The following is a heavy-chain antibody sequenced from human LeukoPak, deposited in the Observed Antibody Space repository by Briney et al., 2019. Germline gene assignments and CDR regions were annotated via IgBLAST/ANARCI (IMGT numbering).Heavy chain of an antibody. J-gene: IGHJ4*02. V-gene: IGHV3-74*01. CDR2: INSDGSST. CDR3: ARKVGANYYFDY. Sequence: GGSLRLSCAASGFTFSSYWMHWVRQAPGKGLVWVSRINSDGSSTSYADSVKGRFAISRDNAKNSLYLQMNSLRAEDTALYHCARKVGANYYFDYWGQGTLVTVSS. D-gene: IGHD1-26*01. CDR1: GFTFSSYW.